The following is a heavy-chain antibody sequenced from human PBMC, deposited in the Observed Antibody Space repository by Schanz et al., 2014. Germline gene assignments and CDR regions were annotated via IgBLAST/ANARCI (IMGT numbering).Heavy chain of an antibody. CDR1: GFTVTSYY. CDR2: IYSGDNT. CDR3: ASFIGNKSPHFYGMDV. Sequence: EMQLVESGGGLIQPGGSLRLSCAASGFTVTSYYMSWVRQAPGKGLEWVSVIYSGDNTYYADSVKGRFTISRDNSKNTVYLQMHSLSAEDTDVYFCASFIGNKSPHFYGMDVWGQGTTVTVSS. J-gene: IGHJ6*02. V-gene: IGHV3-53*01. D-gene: IGHD1-1*01.